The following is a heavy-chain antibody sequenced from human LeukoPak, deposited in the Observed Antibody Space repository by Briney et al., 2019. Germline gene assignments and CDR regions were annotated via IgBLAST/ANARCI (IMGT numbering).Heavy chain of an antibody. CDR1: GNYW. D-gene: IGHD3-10*01. CDR2: INSDGSWT. J-gene: IGHJ4*02. V-gene: IGHV3-74*01. Sequence: PGGSLRLSCAASGNYWMHWVRQAPGQGLVWVSHINSDGSWTGYADSVKGRFTISKDNAKNTVYLQMNSLRAEDTAVYYCAKSHSGRSDYWGQGTLVTVSS. CDR3: AKSHSGRSDY.